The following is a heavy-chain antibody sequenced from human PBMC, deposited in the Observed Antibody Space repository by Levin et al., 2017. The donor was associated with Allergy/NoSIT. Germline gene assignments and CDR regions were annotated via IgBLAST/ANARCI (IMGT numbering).Heavy chain of an antibody. CDR2: ISDSDSTM. CDR1: GFPFSAYS. Sequence: LSLPCAASGFPFSAYSMNWVRQAPGKGLEWVAYISDSDSTMYYADSVKGRFTISRDTAQNSLFLQMNSLRAEDTAVYYCARRFDSWGQGTLVTVSS. V-gene: IGHV3-48*01. J-gene: IGHJ4*02. CDR3: ARRFDS.